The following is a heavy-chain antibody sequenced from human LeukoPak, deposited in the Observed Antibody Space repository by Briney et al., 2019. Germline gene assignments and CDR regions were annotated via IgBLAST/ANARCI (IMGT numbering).Heavy chain of an antibody. CDR1: GYTFTGYY. Sequence: ASVKVSCKASGYTFTGYYMHWVRQAPGQGLEWMGWINPKSGGTNYAQKLQGRVTMTTDTSTSTAYMELRSLRSDDTAVYYCARDVSKDWFDPWGQGTLVTVSS. V-gene: IGHV1-2*02. J-gene: IGHJ5*02. CDR2: INPKSGGT. D-gene: IGHD5/OR15-5a*01. CDR3: ARDVSKDWFDP.